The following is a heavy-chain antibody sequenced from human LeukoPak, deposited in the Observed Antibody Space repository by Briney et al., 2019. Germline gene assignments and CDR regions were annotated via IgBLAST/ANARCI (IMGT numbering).Heavy chain of an antibody. D-gene: IGHD3/OR15-3a*01. J-gene: IGHJ3*02. Sequence: GGSLRLSCSASGFTFSTYPMHWVRQAPGKGLEYVSAISSNGDSSYYADSVKGRFTVSRDNFRNTLYLRMSSLRPEDTALYFCVNGRGLYAFDIWGQGTMVTVSS. CDR3: VNGRGLYAFDI. CDR1: GFTFSTYP. V-gene: IGHV3-64D*06. CDR2: ISSNGDSS.